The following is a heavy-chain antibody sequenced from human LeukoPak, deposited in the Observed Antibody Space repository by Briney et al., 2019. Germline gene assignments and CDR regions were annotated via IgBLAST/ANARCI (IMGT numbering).Heavy chain of an antibody. J-gene: IGHJ4*02. CDR2: INPNSGGT. Sequence: ASVKVSCKASGYTFTGYYMHWVRQAPGQGLEWMGWINPNSGGTNYAQKFQGRVTMTRDTSISTAYMELSRLRSDDTAVYYCANRALWFEVPNDYWGQGTLVTVSS. CDR1: GYTFTGYY. D-gene: IGHD3-10*01. CDR3: ANRALWFEVPNDY. V-gene: IGHV1-2*02.